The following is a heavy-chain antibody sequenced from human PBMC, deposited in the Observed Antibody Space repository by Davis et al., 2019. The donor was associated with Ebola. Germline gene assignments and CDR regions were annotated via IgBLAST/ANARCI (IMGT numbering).Heavy chain of an antibody. V-gene: IGHV3-30*18. J-gene: IGHJ4*02. CDR1: GFTFSTYG. CDR2: ISHNGNNK. CDR3: AKDPRRLYDYIWGSYRSYYFDN. Sequence: SCAASGFTFSTYGMHWVRLAPGRGLEWVALISHNGNNKYYVDSVKGRFTISRDNSKSTLYLQMDSLSTEDTAVYYCAKDPRRLYDYIWGSYRSYYFDNWGQGTLVTVSS. D-gene: IGHD3-16*02.